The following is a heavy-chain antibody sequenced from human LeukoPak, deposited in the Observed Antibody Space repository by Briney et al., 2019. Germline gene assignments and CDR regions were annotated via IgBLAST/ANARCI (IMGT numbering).Heavy chain of an antibody. D-gene: IGHD3-9*01. V-gene: IGHV4-59*02. CDR3: ARVGWMVTGYYSGFDY. CDR2: IYYSGST. J-gene: IGHJ4*02. CDR1: GGSVSSYY. Sequence: SETLSLTCTVSGGSVSSYYWSWIRQPPGKGLEWIGYIYYSGSTNYNPSLKSRVTISVDTSKNQFSLKLSSVTAADTAVYYCARVGWMVTGYYSGFDYWGQGTLVTVSS.